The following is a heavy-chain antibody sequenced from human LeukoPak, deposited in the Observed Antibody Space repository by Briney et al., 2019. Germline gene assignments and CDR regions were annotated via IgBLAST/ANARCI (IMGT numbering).Heavy chain of an antibody. V-gene: IGHV4-39*07. CDR1: GGSISSSGYY. J-gene: IGHJ4*02. Sequence: SETLSLTCTVSGGSISSSGYYWGWIRQPPGKGLEWIGSIYYSGTTHYNPSLKSRVTISLDTSKNQFSLRLTSVTAADTAVYYCARDGEMATIENYFDYWGQGTLVTVSS. CDR2: IYYSGTT. CDR3: ARDGEMATIENYFDY. D-gene: IGHD5-24*01.